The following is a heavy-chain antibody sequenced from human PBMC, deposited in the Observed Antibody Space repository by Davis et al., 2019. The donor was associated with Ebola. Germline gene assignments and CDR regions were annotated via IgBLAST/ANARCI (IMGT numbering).Heavy chain of an antibody. CDR3: ARRSIYDAFDI. Sequence: MPSETLSLTCTVSGGSISGYYWSWIRQPPGKGLEWIGEINHSGSTNYNPSLKSRVTISVDTSKNQFSLKLSPVTAADTAVYYCARRSIYDAFDIWGQGTMVTVSS. CDR1: GGSISGYY. J-gene: IGHJ3*02. CDR2: INHSGST. D-gene: IGHD6-6*01. V-gene: IGHV4-34*01.